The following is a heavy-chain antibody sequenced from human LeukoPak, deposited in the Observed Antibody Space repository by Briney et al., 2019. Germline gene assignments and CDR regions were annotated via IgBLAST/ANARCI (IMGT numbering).Heavy chain of an antibody. D-gene: IGHD6-19*01. CDR1: GYTFTGYY. J-gene: IGHJ4*02. CDR3: ALIVVAGTRFDY. Sequence: VASVKVSCKASGYTFTGYYIHWVRQAPGQGLEWMGRINPKSSGTNYAQKFQGRVTMTRDTSISTAYMELSRLRSDDTAVYYCALIVVAGTRFDYWGQGTLVTVSS. V-gene: IGHV1-2*06. CDR2: INPKSSGT.